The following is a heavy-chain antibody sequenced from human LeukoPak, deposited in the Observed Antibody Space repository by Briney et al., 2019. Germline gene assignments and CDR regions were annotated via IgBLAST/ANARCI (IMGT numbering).Heavy chain of an antibody. CDR3: ARDLVTVTKGFDI. Sequence: PSETLSLTCAVSGDSISSYYWSWIRQPPGKGLEWIGYIYTSGSTNYNPSLKSRVTISVDTSKNQFSLKLSSVTAADTAVYYCARDLVTVTKGFDIWGQGTMVSVSS. V-gene: IGHV4-4*09. J-gene: IGHJ3*02. CDR1: GDSISSYY. D-gene: IGHD4-17*01. CDR2: IYTSGST.